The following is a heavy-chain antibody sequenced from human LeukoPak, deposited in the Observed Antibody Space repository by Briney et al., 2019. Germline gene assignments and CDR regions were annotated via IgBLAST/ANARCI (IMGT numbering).Heavy chain of an antibody. CDR1: GFTVSGNY. D-gene: IGHD2-15*01. J-gene: IGHJ4*02. V-gene: IGHV3-66*01. CDR2: IYSGGST. CDR3: ASTDWWELPFDY. Sequence: GGSLRLSCAASGFTVSGNYMSWVRQAPGKGLEWVSVIYSGGSTYYADSVKGRFTISRDNSKNTLYLQMNSLRAEDTAVYYCASTDWWELPFDYWGQGTLVTVSS.